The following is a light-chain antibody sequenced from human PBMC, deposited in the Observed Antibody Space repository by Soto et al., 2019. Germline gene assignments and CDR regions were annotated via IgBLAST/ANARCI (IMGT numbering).Light chain of an antibody. CDR3: LHDYEFPFT. CDR1: QGIRDD. V-gene: IGKV1-6*01. J-gene: IGKJ3*01. Sequence: AIPMTQSPSSLSASVGDRVTITCRASQGIRDDLAWYQQKPGKAPKLLIYSASSLPSGVPSRFSGSGSGTDFTLTLSSLQPEDFATYFCLHDYEFPFTFGPGTRVDIK. CDR2: SAS.